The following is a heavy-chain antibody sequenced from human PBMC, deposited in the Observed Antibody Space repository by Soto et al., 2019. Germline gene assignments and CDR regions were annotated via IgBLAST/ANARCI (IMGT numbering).Heavy chain of an antibody. J-gene: IGHJ4*02. D-gene: IGHD3-22*01. CDR1: GYTFTSYA. CDR2: INAGNGNT. V-gene: IGHV1-3*01. Sequence: ASVKVSCKASGYTFTSYAMHWVRQAPRQRLEWMGWINAGNGNTKYSQKFQGRVTITRDTSASTAYMELTSLRSEDTAVYYCARSSGYYYVDYWGQGTLVTSPQ. CDR3: ARSSGYYYVDY.